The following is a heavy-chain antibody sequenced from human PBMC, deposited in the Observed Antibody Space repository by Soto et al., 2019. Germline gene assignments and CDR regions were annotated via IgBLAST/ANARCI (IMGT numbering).Heavy chain of an antibody. V-gene: IGHV3-72*01. CDR2: LRNKANSYCT. D-gene: IGHD3-10*01. J-gene: IGHJ4*02. CDR3: ARMRSGSYDLKDFDY. CDR1: GFTFSDHY. Sequence: EVQLVESGGGLVLPGGSLRLSCAASGFTFSDHYVDWVRQALGKGLEWLVRLRNKANSYCTGYAASAKGNFTILRDDSKILGYLQLLSLKAEDTAVYYCARMRSGSYDLKDFDYWGQGTLVTVSS.